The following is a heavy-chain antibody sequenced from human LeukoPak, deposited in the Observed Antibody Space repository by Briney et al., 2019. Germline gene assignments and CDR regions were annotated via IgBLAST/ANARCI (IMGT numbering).Heavy chain of an antibody. V-gene: IGHV4-59*08. CDR2: IYYSGST. Sequence: SETLSLTCTVSGGSISSYYWSWIRQPPGKGLEWIGYIYYSGSTNYNPSLKSRVTISVDTSKNQFSLKLSSVTAADTAVYYCARHHCSSTSCNHLFDYWGQGTLVTVSS. J-gene: IGHJ4*02. D-gene: IGHD2-2*01. CDR3: ARHHCSSTSCNHLFDY. CDR1: GGSISSYY.